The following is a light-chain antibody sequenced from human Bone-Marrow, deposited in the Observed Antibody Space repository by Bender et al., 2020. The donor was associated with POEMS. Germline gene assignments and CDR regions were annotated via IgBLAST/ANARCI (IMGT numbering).Light chain of an antibody. J-gene: IGLJ2*01. CDR1: DLGDKY. V-gene: IGLV3-1*01. CDR2: QDT. Sequence: SYEVTQPPSVSVSPGQTASITCSGDDLGDKYVAWYQPKPGQSPVLGIYQDTKRPSGMPERFSGSNSGNTATLTISGTQAMDEADYYCQALDTDSVIFGGGTKLTVL. CDR3: QALDTDSVI.